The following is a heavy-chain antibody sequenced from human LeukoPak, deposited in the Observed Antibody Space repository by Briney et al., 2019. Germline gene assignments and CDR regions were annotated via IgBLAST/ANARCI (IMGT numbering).Heavy chain of an antibody. CDR1: GYTFTGYY. CDR3: ARVGVRGVIIRRAHFDY. CDR2: INPNSGGT. D-gene: IGHD3-10*01. Sequence: ASVKASCKASGYTFTGYYMHWVRQAPGQGLEWMGWINPNSGGTNYAQKFQGRVTMTRDTSISTAYMELSRLRSDDTAVYYCARVGVRGVIIRRAHFDYWGQGTLVTVSS. J-gene: IGHJ4*02. V-gene: IGHV1-2*02.